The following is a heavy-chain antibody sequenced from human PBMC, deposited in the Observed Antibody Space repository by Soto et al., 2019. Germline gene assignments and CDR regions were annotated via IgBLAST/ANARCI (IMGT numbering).Heavy chain of an antibody. D-gene: IGHD3-10*01. CDR2: TLYRSKWFY. CDR1: GDSVSNSSAT. J-gene: IGHJ4*02. CDR3: ARGRETDSRITMVRGVIINDY. Sequence: SQTLSLTCAISGDSVSNSSATWNWIRPSPSRGLEWLGRTLYRSKWFYEYAVSVTSRIIINPDTSKNQFSLKLSSVTAADTAVYYCARGRETDSRITMVRGVIINDYWGQGTLVTVSS. V-gene: IGHV6-1*01.